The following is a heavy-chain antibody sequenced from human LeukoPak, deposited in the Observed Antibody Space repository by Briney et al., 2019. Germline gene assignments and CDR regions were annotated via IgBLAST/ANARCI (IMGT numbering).Heavy chain of an antibody. V-gene: IGHV3-23*01. D-gene: IGHD3-10*01. CDR1: GFTFSSYA. J-gene: IGHJ4*02. Sequence: GGSLRLSCAASGFTFSSYAMSWVRQAPGKGLEWVSAISGSGGSTYYADSVKGRFTISRDNSKSTLYLQMNSLRAEDTAVYYCAKVVYFDYYGSGSPYYFDYWGQGTLVTVSS. CDR2: ISGSGGST. CDR3: AKVVYFDYYGSGSPYYFDY.